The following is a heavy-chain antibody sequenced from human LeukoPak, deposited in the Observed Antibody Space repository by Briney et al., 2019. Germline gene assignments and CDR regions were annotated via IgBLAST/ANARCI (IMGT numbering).Heavy chain of an antibody. D-gene: IGHD3-3*01. V-gene: IGHV1-8*01. CDR3: TTRSGDFWSGFVN. CDR2: MNPNSGNK. Sequence: ASVKVSCKASGYSFTNFDINWVRQATGQGLEWMGWMNPNSGNKGYAQKFQGRVTMTEDTSTQTAYMELSGLTSDDTAVYYCTTRSGDFWSGFVNWGQGTLVTVSS. J-gene: IGHJ4*02. CDR1: GYSFTNFD.